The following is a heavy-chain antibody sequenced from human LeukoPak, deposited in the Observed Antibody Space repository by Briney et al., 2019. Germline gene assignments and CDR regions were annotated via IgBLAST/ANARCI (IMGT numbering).Heavy chain of an antibody. Sequence: SETLSLTCTVSGGSISSYYWSWIRQPPGKGLEWVGYIYYSGSTTYNPSLKSRVTISVDTSKNQFSLKLSSVTAADTAVYYCARAIAADDFDIWGQGTMVTVSS. J-gene: IGHJ3*02. D-gene: IGHD6-13*01. CDR3: ARAIAADDFDI. CDR2: IYYSGST. V-gene: IGHV4-59*01. CDR1: GGSISSYY.